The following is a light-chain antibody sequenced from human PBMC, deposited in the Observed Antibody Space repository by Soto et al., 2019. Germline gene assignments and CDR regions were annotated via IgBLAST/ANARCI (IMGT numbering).Light chain of an antibody. CDR3: QTYYRVPLT. J-gene: IGKJ4*01. CDR1: QSLLSSSDNLNY. Sequence: DVVMTQSPDSLALSLGERATINCKSSQSLLSSSDNLNYLAWFQQKPGQPPKLLIRWASTRESGVPDRFSASGSGTDFTLTISSLQADDVAIYYCQTYYRVPLTFGGGTRVELK. CDR2: WAS. V-gene: IGKV4-1*01.